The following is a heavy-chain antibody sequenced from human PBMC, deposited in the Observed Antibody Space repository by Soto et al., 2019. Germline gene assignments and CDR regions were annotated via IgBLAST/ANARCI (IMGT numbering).Heavy chain of an antibody. V-gene: IGHV4-34*01. D-gene: IGHD2-8*01. Sequence: SETLSLTCAVYGGSFSGYYWSWIRQPPGKGLEWIGEINHSGSTNYNPSLKSRVTISVDTSKNQFSLKLSSVTAADTAVYYCARGGGYCTNGVCQPIRYFDYWGQGTLVTVSS. CDR2: INHSGST. J-gene: IGHJ4*02. CDR3: ARGGGYCTNGVCQPIRYFDY. CDR1: GGSFSGYY.